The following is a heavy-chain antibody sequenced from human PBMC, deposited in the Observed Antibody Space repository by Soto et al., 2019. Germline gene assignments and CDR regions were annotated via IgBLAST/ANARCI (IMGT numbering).Heavy chain of an antibody. CDR3: ARWVYCGGDCYSHFEY. Sequence: QVQLVQSGAEVKKPGSSVKVSCKASGGTLSNYAISWVRQAPGQGLEWMGGIIPIFGTANYAQKFQGRVTIAANKSTSTAYMELSSLRSEDTAVYYCARWVYCGGDCYSHFEYWGQGTLVTVSS. V-gene: IGHV1-69*06. CDR1: GGTLSNYA. CDR2: IIPIFGTA. D-gene: IGHD2-21*02. J-gene: IGHJ4*02.